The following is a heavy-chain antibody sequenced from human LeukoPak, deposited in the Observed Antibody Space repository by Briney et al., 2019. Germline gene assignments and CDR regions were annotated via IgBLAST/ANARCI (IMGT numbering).Heavy chain of an antibody. V-gene: IGHV4-59*01. D-gene: IGHD3-16*02. Sequence: SETLSLTCTVSGGSIRSYYWSWIRQAPGKGLGWIGFISYSGYTSYNPSLKSRVTISVDTSKNQFSLKLSSVTAADTAVYYCARGPYYDYVWGSYRYSAGYYGMDVWGQGTTVTVSS. CDR2: ISYSGYT. CDR3: ARGPYYDYVWGSYRYSAGYYGMDV. CDR1: GGSIRSYY. J-gene: IGHJ6*02.